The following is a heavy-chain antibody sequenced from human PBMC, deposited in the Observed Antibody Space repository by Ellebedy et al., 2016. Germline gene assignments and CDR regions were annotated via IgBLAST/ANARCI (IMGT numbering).Heavy chain of an antibody. CDR2: ISVYNGNT. V-gene: IGHV1-18*01. D-gene: IGHD4-23*01. Sequence: ASVKVSXXASDYTFTSYGISWVRQAPGQGLEWMGWISVYNGNTNLAQKFQGRLTLTTDTSTSTAYMELRSLRPDDSAVYYCARDTDYGGFTTHWYFDLWGRGTPVTVSS. J-gene: IGHJ2*01. CDR1: DYTFTSYG. CDR3: ARDTDYGGFTTHWYFDL.